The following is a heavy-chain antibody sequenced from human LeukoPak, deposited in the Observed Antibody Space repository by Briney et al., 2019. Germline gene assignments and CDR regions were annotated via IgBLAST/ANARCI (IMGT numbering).Heavy chain of an antibody. CDR1: GDSISSSSYY. Sequence: PSETLSLTRTVSGDSISSSSYYWGWIRQPPGKGLEWIGNIYYRGSTYYNPSLKSRVTISVDTSKNQFSLKLDSVTAADTAVYYCARRWYNYGRRDFDYWGQGTLVTVSS. CDR3: ARRWYNYGRRDFDY. V-gene: IGHV4-39*01. D-gene: IGHD1-1*01. J-gene: IGHJ4*02. CDR2: IYYRGST.